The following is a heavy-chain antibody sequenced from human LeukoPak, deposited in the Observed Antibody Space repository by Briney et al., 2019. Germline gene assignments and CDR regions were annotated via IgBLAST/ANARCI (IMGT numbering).Heavy chain of an antibody. CDR2: ICAYNGNT. CDR1: GYTFTRYG. Sequence: ASVKVSCMASGYTFTRYGISWVRPAPGQGLEWMGWICAYNGNTNYAQKLQGRVNMTTDTSTSTGYMELRSLRSDDTAVYYAPRADGGSYHSWGQGTLVTVSS. D-gene: IGHD1-26*01. V-gene: IGHV1-18*01. CDR3: PRADGGSYHS. J-gene: IGHJ4*02.